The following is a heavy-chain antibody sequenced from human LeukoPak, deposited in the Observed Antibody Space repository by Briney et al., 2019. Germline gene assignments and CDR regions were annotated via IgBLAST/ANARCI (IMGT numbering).Heavy chain of an antibody. Sequence: GGSLRLSCAASGVTFSSYAMSWVRQAPGKGLEWVSTISGNGGSTYYADSVRGRFTISRANSKNTLYLQMNSLRAEDTAVYYCAKPGYCTNGVCYNGGEFDYWGQGTLVTVSS. V-gene: IGHV3-23*01. CDR1: GVTFSSYA. J-gene: IGHJ4*02. D-gene: IGHD2-8*01. CDR3: AKPGYCTNGVCYNGGEFDY. CDR2: ISGNGGST.